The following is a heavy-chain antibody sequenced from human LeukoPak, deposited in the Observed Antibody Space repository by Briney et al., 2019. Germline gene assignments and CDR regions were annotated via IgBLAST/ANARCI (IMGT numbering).Heavy chain of an antibody. V-gene: IGHV1-2*04. CDR3: ARDPIMITFGGVIAKPPVHGMDV. CDR1: GYTFTGYY. Sequence: ASVKVSCKASGYTFTGYYMHWVRQAPGQGLEWMGWINPNSGGTNYAQKFQGWVTMTRDTSISTAYMELSRLRSDDTAVYYCARDPIMITFGGVIAKPPVHGMDVWGQGTTVTVSS. J-gene: IGHJ6*02. CDR2: INPNSGGT. D-gene: IGHD3-16*02.